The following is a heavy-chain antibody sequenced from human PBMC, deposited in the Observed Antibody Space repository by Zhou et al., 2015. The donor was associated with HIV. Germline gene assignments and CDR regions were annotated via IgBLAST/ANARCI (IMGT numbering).Heavy chain of an antibody. CDR2: VSGYNGNT. D-gene: IGHD6-13*01. CDR1: GYSFTSYG. CDR3: ARGIAAATRYFDY. V-gene: IGHV1-18*01. J-gene: IGHJ4*02. Sequence: QVQLVQSGAEVKKPGASVRVSCKASGYSFTSYGISWVRQAPGQGLEWMGWVSGYNGNTNYAQKVQGRVTMTTDTSTSTAYMEVRSLRSDDTAVYFCARGIAAATRYFDYWGQGTLVTVSS.